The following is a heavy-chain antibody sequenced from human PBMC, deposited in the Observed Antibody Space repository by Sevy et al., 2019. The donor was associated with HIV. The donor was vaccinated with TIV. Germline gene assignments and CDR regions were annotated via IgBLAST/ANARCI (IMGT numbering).Heavy chain of an antibody. Sequence: GGSLRLPCAASGFSFSSYDMHWVRQAPGMGLEWVAVIRYDGSNKHYGDSVKGRFTISRDNSKNALYLQMSSLRAEDTAVYYCAREKVDTSMIFVEYYGMDVWGQGTTVTVSS. D-gene: IGHD5-18*01. CDR2: IRYDGSNK. V-gene: IGHV3-33*01. J-gene: IGHJ6*02. CDR3: AREKVDTSMIFVEYYGMDV. CDR1: GFSFSSYD.